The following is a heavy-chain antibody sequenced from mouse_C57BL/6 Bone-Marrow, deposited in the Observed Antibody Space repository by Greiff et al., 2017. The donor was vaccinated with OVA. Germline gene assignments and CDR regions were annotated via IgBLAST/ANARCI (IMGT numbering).Heavy chain of an antibody. J-gene: IGHJ4*01. D-gene: IGHD2-4*01. CDR3: ARRGLRRIYAMDY. V-gene: IGHV1-55*01. CDR1: GYTFTSYW. CDR2: IYPGSGST. Sequence: QVQLQQPGAELVKPGASVKMSCKASGYTFTSYWITWVKQRPGQGLEWIGDIYPGSGSTNYNEKFKSKATLTVDNSSSTAYMQLSSLTSEDSAVYYCARRGLRRIYAMDYWGQGTSVTVSS.